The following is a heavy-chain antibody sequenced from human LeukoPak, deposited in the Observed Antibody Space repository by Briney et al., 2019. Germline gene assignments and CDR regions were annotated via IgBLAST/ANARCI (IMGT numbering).Heavy chain of an antibody. CDR2: IYYSGST. D-gene: IGHD7-27*01. CDR1: GGSISSGSYY. V-gene: IGHV4-61*02. J-gene: IGHJ4*02. Sequence: PSQTLSLTCTVSGGSISSGSYYWSWIRQPAGKGLEWIGSIYYSGSTYYNPSLKSRVTISVDTSKNQFSLKLSSVTAADTAVYYCARGTGGKNWGRFDYWGQGTLVTVSS. CDR3: ARGTGGKNWGRFDY.